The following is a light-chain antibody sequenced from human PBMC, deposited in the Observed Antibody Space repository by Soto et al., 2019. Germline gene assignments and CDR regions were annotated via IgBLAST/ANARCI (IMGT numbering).Light chain of an antibody. CDR1: SSDVGSYNR. CDR3: SSFTTSTTYV. V-gene: IGLV2-18*02. Sequence: LTQPPSVSGSPGQSVAVSCTGTSSDVGSYNRVSWYQQPPGTAPKLIIYEVNNRPSGVPDRFSGSKSGNTASLTISGLQAEDEADYYCSSFTTSTTYVFGTGTKVTVL. J-gene: IGLJ1*01. CDR2: EVN.